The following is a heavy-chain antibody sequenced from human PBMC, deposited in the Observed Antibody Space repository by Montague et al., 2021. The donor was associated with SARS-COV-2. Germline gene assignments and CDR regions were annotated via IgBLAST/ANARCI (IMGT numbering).Heavy chain of an antibody. J-gene: IGHJ3*02. CDR1: GDSVSSKSVA. Sequence: CAISGDSVSSKSVAWNWIRQSPSRGLEWLGRTYYRSKWDSDYAESVKRRLVITPDTSKNQVSLQLNSVIPVDTAVYFCASSGITLTGLGAFDIWGQGTMVTVSS. V-gene: IGHV6-1*01. D-gene: IGHD3-9*01. CDR2: TYYRSKWDS. CDR3: ASSGITLTGLGAFDI.